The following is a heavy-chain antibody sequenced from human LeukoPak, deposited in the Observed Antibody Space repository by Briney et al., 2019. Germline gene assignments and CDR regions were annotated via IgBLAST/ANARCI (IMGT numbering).Heavy chain of an antibody. Sequence: ASVKVSCKASGYTFTGYYMHWVRQAPGQGLEWMGWINPNSGGTNYAQKFQGRVTMTRDTSISTAYMELSRLRSDDTAVYYCARDVTQIVVVPAVIGWFDPWGQGTLVTVSS. CDR3: ARDVTQIVVVPAVIGWFDP. V-gene: IGHV1-2*02. J-gene: IGHJ5*02. CDR1: GYTFTGYY. CDR2: INPNSGGT. D-gene: IGHD2-2*01.